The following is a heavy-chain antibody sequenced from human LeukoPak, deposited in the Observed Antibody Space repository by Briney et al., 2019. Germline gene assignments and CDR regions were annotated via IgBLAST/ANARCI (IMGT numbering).Heavy chain of an antibody. J-gene: IGHJ5*02. D-gene: IGHD3-3*01. V-gene: IGHV4-59*01. CDR3: ASAVEGGYDSWRGYYSGSWFDP. CDR2: MCYSGST. Sequence: SETLSLTCTVSGGSISSSYWSWIRQPPAQGLELIGYMCYSGSTNYNPSLKSRGTISVDTSKNQFSLKLSSVTVAATAVYYCASAVEGGYDSWRGYYSGSWFDPWGQGTLVTVSS. CDR1: GGSISSSY.